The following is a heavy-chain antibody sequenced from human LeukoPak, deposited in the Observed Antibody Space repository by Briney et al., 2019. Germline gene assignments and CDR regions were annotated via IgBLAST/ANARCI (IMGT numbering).Heavy chain of an antibody. CDR2: ISYDGSNK. Sequence: GGSLRLSCAASGFTFSSYAMHWVRQAPGKGLEWVAVISYDGSNKYYADSVKGRFTISRDNSKNTLYLQMNSLRAEDTAVYYCARVGNVQLWLQGLDYWGQGTLVTVSS. CDR1: GFTFSSYA. J-gene: IGHJ4*02. V-gene: IGHV3-30-3*01. D-gene: IGHD5-18*01. CDR3: ARVGNVQLWLQGLDY.